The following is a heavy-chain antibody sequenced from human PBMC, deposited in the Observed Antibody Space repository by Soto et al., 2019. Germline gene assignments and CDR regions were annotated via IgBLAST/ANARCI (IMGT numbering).Heavy chain of an antibody. V-gene: IGHV4-39*01. CDR3: APLTVSLSGPYGIHV. J-gene: IGHJ6*02. CDR2: MFYSGLT. CDR1: GYSVSSSDYY. D-gene: IGHD2-15*01. Sequence: SETLSLTCSVSGYSVSSSDYYWAWIRQPPGKGLEWIGSMFYSGLTYYNPSLKSRVTLSADTSKNQFSVRLNSVTAADTAVYYCAPLTVSLSGPYGIHVWGQGTTVTVSS.